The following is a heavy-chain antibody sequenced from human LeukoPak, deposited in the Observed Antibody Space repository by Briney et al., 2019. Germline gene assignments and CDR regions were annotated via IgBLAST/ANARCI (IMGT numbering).Heavy chain of an antibody. V-gene: IGHV4-59*08. CDR1: GDSISSNY. D-gene: IGHD3-3*01. Sequence: SETLSLTCTVSGDSISSNYWNWIRQPPGKGLEWIGSIYYSGSANYNPSLKSRVTISVDTSKNQFSLKQSSVTAADTAVYYCARLVEDLYDFWSGYFDYWGQGTLVTVSS. J-gene: IGHJ4*02. CDR2: IYYSGSA. CDR3: ARLVEDLYDFWSGYFDY.